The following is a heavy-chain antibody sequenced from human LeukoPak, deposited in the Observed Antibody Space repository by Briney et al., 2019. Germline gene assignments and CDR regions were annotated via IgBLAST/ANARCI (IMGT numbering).Heavy chain of an antibody. D-gene: IGHD4-11*01. CDR2: ISGDGYST. CDR1: GFTFSNYA. J-gene: IGHJ4*02. CDR3: ATGPNADSNYLFDY. Sequence: GGSLRLSCAASGFTFSNYAMSWVRQTPGKGLEWVSVISGDGYSTHYADSVKGRFTVSRDNSNNMLYLQMSSLRADDTAEYHCATGPNADSNYLFDYWGQGTLVTVSS. V-gene: IGHV3-23*01.